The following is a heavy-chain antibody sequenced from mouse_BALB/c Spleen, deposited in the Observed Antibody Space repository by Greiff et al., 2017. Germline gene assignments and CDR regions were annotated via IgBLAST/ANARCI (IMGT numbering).Heavy chain of an antibody. J-gene: IGHJ2*01. CDR2: ISSGSSTI. CDR3: ARDGYFDY. Sequence: EVKVVESGGGLVQPGGSRKLSCAASGFTFSSFGMHWVRQAPEKGLEWVAYISSGSSTIYYADTVKGRFTISRDNPKNTLFLQMTSLRSEDTAMYYCARDGYFDYWGQGTTLTVSS. V-gene: IGHV5-17*02. CDR1: GFTFSSFG.